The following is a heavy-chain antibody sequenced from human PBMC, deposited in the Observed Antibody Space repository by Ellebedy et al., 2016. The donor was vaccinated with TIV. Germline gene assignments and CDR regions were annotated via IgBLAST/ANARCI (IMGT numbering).Heavy chain of an antibody. V-gene: IGHV4-4*02. CDR3: ASNVLRYFDWLLSADNWFDP. CDR2: IYHSGST. Sequence: SETLSLTXAVSGGSISSSNWWSWVRQPPGKGLEWIGEIYHSGSTNYNPSLKSRVTISVDTSKNQFSLKLSSVTAADTAVYYCASNVLRYFDWLLSADNWFDPWGQGTLVTVSS. D-gene: IGHD3-9*01. J-gene: IGHJ5*02. CDR1: GGSISSSNW.